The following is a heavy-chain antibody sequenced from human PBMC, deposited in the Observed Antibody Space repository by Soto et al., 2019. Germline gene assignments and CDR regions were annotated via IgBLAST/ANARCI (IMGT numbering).Heavy chain of an antibody. CDR2: IIPVFETR. V-gene: IGHV1-69*01. Sequence: QVQLVQSGAEVKKPGSSVKVSCRASGGSFRNYVMSWVRQAPGQGLEWMGGIIPVFETRTYAQKFQGRFTITADDSTSTVSMEMSNLRAEDTAVYFCSFHSDFNSYSRFDFWGQGTLVTVSS. J-gene: IGHJ4*02. CDR3: SFHSDFNSYSRFDF. CDR1: GGSFRNYV. D-gene: IGHD2-21*01.